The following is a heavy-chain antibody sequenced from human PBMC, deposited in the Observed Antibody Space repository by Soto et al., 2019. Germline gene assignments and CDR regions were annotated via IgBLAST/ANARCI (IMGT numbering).Heavy chain of an antibody. Sequence: SGPTLVNPTQTLTLTCTFSGFSFTTAGVAVGWIRQTPGGALEWLTLIYYNDDRRFSPSLKTRLTIPWDPSKHQVVLSLTNADPGDTATYFCAHSDGGYEIIYFDFWGQGIPVTVSS. CDR3: AHSDGGYEIIYFDF. D-gene: IGHD5-12*01. CDR1: GFSFTTAGVA. CDR2: IYYNDDR. V-gene: IGHV2-5*01. J-gene: IGHJ4*02.